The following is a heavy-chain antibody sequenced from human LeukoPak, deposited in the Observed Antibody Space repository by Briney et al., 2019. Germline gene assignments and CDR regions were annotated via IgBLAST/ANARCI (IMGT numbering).Heavy chain of an antibody. Sequence: GGSPRLSCAASGFTFSVAAMTWVRQAPGKGLEWVSLIGASGESTYYADSVKGRFTISGDNSKNTLSLQMNSLRVEDTAMYFCAKDIQLSTWGLGTMVTVSS. CDR3: AKDIQLST. J-gene: IGHJ3*01. V-gene: IGHV3-23*01. CDR1: GFTFSVAA. D-gene: IGHD5-24*01. CDR2: IGASGEST.